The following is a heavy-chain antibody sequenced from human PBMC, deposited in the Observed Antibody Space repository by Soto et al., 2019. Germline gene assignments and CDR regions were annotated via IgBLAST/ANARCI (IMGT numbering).Heavy chain of an antibody. J-gene: IGHJ6*02. D-gene: IGHD5-18*01. CDR2: INSDGGTT. Sequence: GGSLRLSCAASRFMFSSYLMHWVRQAPGKGLVWVSRINSDGGTTTYADSVKGRFTISRDNAKNTLYLQMNSLRAEDTAVYYCARGSEYSYGYHSYGMDVWGQGATVTVSS. CDR1: RFMFSSYL. CDR3: ARGSEYSYGYHSYGMDV. V-gene: IGHV3-74*01.